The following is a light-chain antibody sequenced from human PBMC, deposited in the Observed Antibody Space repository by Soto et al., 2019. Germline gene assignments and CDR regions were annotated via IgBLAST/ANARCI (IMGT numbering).Light chain of an antibody. V-gene: IGKV1-6*01. CDR3: LQDINCPWT. Sequence: AIQMHGSPSSLSASVGDRVTISYRASQGIGNALGWYQQKPGKPPKVLIYGTSNLQSGVPPRFSGSRSGTDFTLAISSLQSEDSATYYCLQDINCPWTFGQGTKVDIK. J-gene: IGKJ1*01. CDR2: GTS. CDR1: QGIGNA.